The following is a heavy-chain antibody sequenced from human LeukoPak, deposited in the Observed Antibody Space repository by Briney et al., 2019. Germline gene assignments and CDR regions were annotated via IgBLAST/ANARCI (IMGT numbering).Heavy chain of an antibody. CDR2: ISAYNGNT. CDR3: ATARLFPDSSGSYFDY. CDR1: GYTFRSYG. D-gene: IGHD3-22*01. Sequence: ASVKVSCKASGYTFRSYGISWVRQAPGQGLEWMGWISAYNGNTNYAQKIQGRVTMTTDTSTSTAYMELRSLRSDDTAVYYCATARLFPDSSGSYFDYWGQGTLVTVSS. V-gene: IGHV1-18*01. J-gene: IGHJ4*02.